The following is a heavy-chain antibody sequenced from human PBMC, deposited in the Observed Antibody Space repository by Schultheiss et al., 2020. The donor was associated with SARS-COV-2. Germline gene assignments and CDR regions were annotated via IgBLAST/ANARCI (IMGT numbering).Heavy chain of an antibody. D-gene: IGHD3-22*01. CDR3: ARFAINYDSSGYYYFDY. CDR2: ISGSGGST. J-gene: IGHJ4*02. Sequence: GGSLRLSCAASGFTFSSYAMSWVRQAPGKGLEWVSAISGSGGSTYYADSVKGRFTISRDNSKNTLYLQMNSLRAEDTAVYYCARFAINYDSSGYYYFDYWGQGTLVTVSS. V-gene: IGHV3-23*01. CDR1: GFTFSSYA.